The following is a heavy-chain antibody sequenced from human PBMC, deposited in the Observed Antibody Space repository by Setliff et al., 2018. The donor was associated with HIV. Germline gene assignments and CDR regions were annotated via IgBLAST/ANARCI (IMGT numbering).Heavy chain of an antibody. Sequence: ASVKVSCKASGYTFTNYAMHWVRQAPGQRLEWMGWVNAANGYTKYSQKFQGRVTITRDTSANTAYMGLSSLRSEDTAVYYCARPRSGGSGSYSWFDPWGQGTLVTVSS. J-gene: IGHJ5*02. D-gene: IGHD3-10*01. CDR3: ARPRSGGSGSYSWFDP. CDR2: VNAANGYT. V-gene: IGHV1-3*01. CDR1: GYTFTNYA.